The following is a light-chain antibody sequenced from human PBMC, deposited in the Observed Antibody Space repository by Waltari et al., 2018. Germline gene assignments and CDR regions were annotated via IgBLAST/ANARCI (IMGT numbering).Light chain of an antibody. J-gene: IGLJ2*01. CDR3: AAWDDSLNGMV. V-gene: IGLV1-44*01. Sequence: QSVLTQPPSASGTHGQRVTISCSGSSSNIGSNTVNWYQQLPGTAPKLLIYSNNQRPSGVPDRFSGSKSGTSASLAISGLQSEDEADYYCAAWDDSLNGMVFGGGTKLTVL. CDR1: SSNIGSNT. CDR2: SNN.